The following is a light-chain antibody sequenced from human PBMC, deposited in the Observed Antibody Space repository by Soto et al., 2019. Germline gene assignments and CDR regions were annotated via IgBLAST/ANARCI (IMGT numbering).Light chain of an antibody. CDR3: SSYTSSSTLV. CDR1: SSDVGGHNI. V-gene: IGLV2-14*01. CDR2: EVS. Sequence: QSVLTQPASVSGSPGQSITVSCTGNSSDVGGHNIVSWYQQHPGKAPKLMIYEVSNRPSGVSNRFSGSKSGNTASLTISGLQAEDEADYYCSSYTSSSTLVFGTGTKVTVL. J-gene: IGLJ1*01.